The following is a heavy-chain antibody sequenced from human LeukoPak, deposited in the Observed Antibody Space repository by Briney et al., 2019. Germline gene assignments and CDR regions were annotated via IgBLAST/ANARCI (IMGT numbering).Heavy chain of an antibody. D-gene: IGHD6-19*01. CDR2: IYTSGST. CDR3: ARKGISAVAGAFDI. V-gene: IGHV4-4*07. J-gene: IGHJ3*02. CDR1: GGSISSYY. Sequence: SETLSLTCTVSGGSISSYYWKWIRQPAGKGLEWIGRIYTSGSTNYNPSLKSRVTLSVDTSKNQFSLKLTSVTAADTAVYYCARKGISAVAGAFDIWGQGTMVTVSS.